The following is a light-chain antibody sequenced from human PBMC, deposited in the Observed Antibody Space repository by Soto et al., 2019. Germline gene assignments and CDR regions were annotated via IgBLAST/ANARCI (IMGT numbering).Light chain of an antibody. J-gene: IGKJ3*01. Sequence: DIQMTQSPSSLSASVGDRVTFTCQASQDISNYLNWYQQKPGKAPKLLIYDASNLETGVPSRFSGSGSGTDFTFTISSLQPEDLATYYCQHYDNLRPLFTFGPGTKVDL. V-gene: IGKV1-33*01. CDR2: DAS. CDR1: QDISNY. CDR3: QHYDNLRPLFT.